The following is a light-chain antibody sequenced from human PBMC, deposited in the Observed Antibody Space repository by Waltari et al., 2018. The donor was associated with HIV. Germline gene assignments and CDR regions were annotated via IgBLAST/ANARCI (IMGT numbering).Light chain of an antibody. Sequence: EIVMTQSPATLSVSPGERATLSCRASQSVSSNLAWYQQKPGQAPRLLIYGASIRATGIPARFSGSGSGTDFTLTISSLEPEDFAVYYCQQRSNWPPAPTFGGGTKVEIK. J-gene: IGKJ4*01. CDR3: QQRSNWPPAPT. V-gene: IGKV3-11*01. CDR1: QSVSSN. CDR2: GAS.